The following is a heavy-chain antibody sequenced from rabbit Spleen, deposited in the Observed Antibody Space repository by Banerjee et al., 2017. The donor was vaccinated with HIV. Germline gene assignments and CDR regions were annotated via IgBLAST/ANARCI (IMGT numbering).Heavy chain of an antibody. CDR2: IYSGDGRT. J-gene: IGHJ4*01. CDR3: ARYVSISGCYYFDL. V-gene: IGHV1S40*01. D-gene: IGHD1-1*01. CDR1: GFSFSSAYD. Sequence: QSLEESGGDLVKPEGSLTLTCTASGFSFSSAYDMCWVRQAPGKGLEWIACIYSGDGRTYYASWAKGRFTISKTSSTTVTLQMTSLTAADTATFFCARYVSISGCYYFDLWGPGTLVTVS.